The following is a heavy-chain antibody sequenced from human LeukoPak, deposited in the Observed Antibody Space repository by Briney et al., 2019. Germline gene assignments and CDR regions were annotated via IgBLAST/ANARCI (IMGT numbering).Heavy chain of an antibody. CDR1: GFNLSSYG. Sequence: GSLRLSRAASGFNLSSYGMHRVRQAPGKGPGWEAVISYDGSNKYYADSVKGRFTISRDNSKNTLYLQMNSLRAEDTAVYYCAKDVFRYDSSGSMGDYWGQGTLVTVSS. D-gene: IGHD3-22*01. CDR3: AKDVFRYDSSGSMGDY. J-gene: IGHJ4*02. V-gene: IGHV3-30*18. CDR2: ISYDGSNK.